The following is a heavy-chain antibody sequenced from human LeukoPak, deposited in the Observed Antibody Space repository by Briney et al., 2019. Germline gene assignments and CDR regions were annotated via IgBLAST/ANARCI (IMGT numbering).Heavy chain of an antibody. J-gene: IGHJ4*02. CDR1: GFTFPSYA. CDR3: ARVVVDSSQDYFDY. CDR2: ISGSGDST. Sequence: GGSLRLSCAASGFTFPSYAMSWVRQAPGRGLEWVSVISGSGDSTYYADSVKGRFTISRDNSKSTLYVQMSSLRSEDTAVYYCARVVVDSSQDYFDYWGQGTLVTVSS. D-gene: IGHD3-22*01. V-gene: IGHV3-23*01.